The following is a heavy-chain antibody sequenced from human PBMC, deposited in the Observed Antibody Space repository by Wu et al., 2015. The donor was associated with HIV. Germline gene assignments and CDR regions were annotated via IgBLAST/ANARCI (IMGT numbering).Heavy chain of an antibody. D-gene: IGHD7-27*01. CDR1: GYTFTSYY. V-gene: IGHV1-46*03. Sequence: QVQLVQSGAEVKKPGASVKVSCKASGYTFTSYYMYWVRQAPGQGLEWMGIINPSGGSTSYAQKFQGRVTMTRDTSTSTVYMELSSLRSEDTAVYYCARGGVTGDRDDAFDIWGQGTMVTVSS. CDR3: ARGGVTGDRDDAFDI. CDR2: INPSGGST. J-gene: IGHJ3*02.